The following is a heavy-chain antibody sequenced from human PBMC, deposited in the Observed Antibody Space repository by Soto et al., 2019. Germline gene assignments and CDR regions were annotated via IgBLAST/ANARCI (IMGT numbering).Heavy chain of an antibody. D-gene: IGHD1-1*01. J-gene: IGHJ3*02. V-gene: IGHV3-53*01. CDR3: ASWRVREPAYDI. CDR2: VYDTDGI. CDR1: GLTVTGKKY. Sequence: DVQLVESGGGLIQPGGSLRLSCEASGLTVTGKKYVAWLRQAPGKGLEVVSGVYDTDGIDYADSVKGRFTSSRDNSKIIVYIGMNSLAPDVTAGYHCASWRVREPAYDIWGLGTTVTVSS.